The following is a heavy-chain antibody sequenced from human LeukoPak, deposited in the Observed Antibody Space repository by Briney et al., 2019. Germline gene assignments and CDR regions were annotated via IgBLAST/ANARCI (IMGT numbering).Heavy chain of an antibody. CDR1: GYTFTSYD. J-gene: IGHJ3*02. CDR3: ARRKFGYDDAFDI. Sequence: ASVKGSWKASGYTFTSYDINWVRQATGQGLEWMGWMNPNSGNTGYAQKFQGRVTMTRNTSISTAYMGLSSLRSEGTAVYYCARRKFGYDDAFDIWGQGTMVTVSS. D-gene: IGHD5-12*01. V-gene: IGHV1-8*01. CDR2: MNPNSGNT.